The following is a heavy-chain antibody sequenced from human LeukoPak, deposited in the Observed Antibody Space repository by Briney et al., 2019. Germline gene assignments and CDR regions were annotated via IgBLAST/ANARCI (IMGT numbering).Heavy chain of an antibody. Sequence: SQTLSLTCTVSGGSISSGSYYWGWIRQPAGTGLEWIGRIYTSGSTNYNPSLKSRVTISVDTSKNQFSLKLSSVTAADTAVYYCARDRAYSSSWSAVDYWGQGTLVTVSS. CDR3: ARDRAYSSSWSAVDY. J-gene: IGHJ4*02. CDR2: IYTSGST. CDR1: GGSISSGSYY. V-gene: IGHV4-61*02. D-gene: IGHD6-13*01.